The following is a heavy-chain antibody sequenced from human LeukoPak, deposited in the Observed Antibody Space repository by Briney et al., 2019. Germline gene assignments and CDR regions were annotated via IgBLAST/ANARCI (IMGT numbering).Heavy chain of an antibody. V-gene: IGHV3-48*04. CDR3: ARATVGATDY. CDR2: VSSTSTTI. D-gene: IGHD1-26*01. J-gene: IGHJ4*02. CDR1: GFTFSSYS. Sequence: GGSLRLSCAASGFTFSSYSMNWVRQAPGKGLEWISYVSSTSTTIYYANSVKGRFTVSKDNAKNSLYLQMNSLGVEDTAVYYCARATVGATDYWGQGTLVTVPS.